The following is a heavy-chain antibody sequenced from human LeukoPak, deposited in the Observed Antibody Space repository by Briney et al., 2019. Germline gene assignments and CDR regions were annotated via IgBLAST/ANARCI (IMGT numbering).Heavy chain of an antibody. CDR1: GFTFSNYW. J-gene: IGHJ4*02. Sequence: GGSLRLSCAASGFTFSNYWMHWVRQAPGKGLVWVSRNSDGSSRNYEDSVKGRFTISRDSAKNTLYLQMNSLRAEDTAVYYCASASSHRIAAGGDYWGQGTLVTVSS. V-gene: IGHV3-74*01. D-gene: IGHD6-13*01. CDR2: NSDGSSR. CDR3: ASASSHRIAAGGDY.